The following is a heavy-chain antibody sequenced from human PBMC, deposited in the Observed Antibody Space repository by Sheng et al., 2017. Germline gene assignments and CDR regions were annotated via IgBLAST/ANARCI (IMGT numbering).Heavy chain of an antibody. CDR1: GYSISSGYY. D-gene: IGHD2-2*01. V-gene: IGHV4-38-2*01. J-gene: IGHJ4*02. Sequence: QVQLQESDPGLVKPSETLSLTCAVSGYSISSGYYWGWIRQPPGKGLEWIGSIYHSGSTYYNPSLKSRVTISVDTSKNQFSLKLSSVTAADTAVYYCARVLSSTRLFDYWGQGTLVTVSS. CDR2: IYHSGST. CDR3: ARVLSSTRLFDY.